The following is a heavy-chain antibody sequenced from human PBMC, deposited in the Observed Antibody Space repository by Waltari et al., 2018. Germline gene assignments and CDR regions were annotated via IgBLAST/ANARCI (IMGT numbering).Heavy chain of an antibody. J-gene: IGHJ4*02. V-gene: IGHV4-4*02. Sequence: QLQLQESGPGLVKPSGTLSLTCTVSGDSMSTNDWWGWVRQPPEKGLAWIGQIHRSGKTHYSPYRESRVIRSIDPSNNQFSLKVTSTTAADTAVYYCARDRGRGLYLESWGQGTLVTVSP. D-gene: IGHD2-15*01. CDR1: GDSMSTNDW. CDR3: ARDRGRGLYLES. CDR2: IHRSGKT.